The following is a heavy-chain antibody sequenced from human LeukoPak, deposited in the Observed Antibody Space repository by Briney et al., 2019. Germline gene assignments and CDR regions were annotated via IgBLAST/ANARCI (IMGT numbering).Heavy chain of an antibody. D-gene: IGHD1-26*01. CDR3: ARVRVGALDAFDI. CDR2: INSDGSST. J-gene: IGHJ3*02. CDR1: GYTLTELS. Sequence: ASVKVSCKVSGYTLTELSMHWVRQAPGKGLVWVSRINSDGSSTSYADSVKGRFTISRDNAKNTLYLQMNSLRAEDTAVYYCARVRVGALDAFDIWGQGTMVTVSS. V-gene: IGHV3-74*01.